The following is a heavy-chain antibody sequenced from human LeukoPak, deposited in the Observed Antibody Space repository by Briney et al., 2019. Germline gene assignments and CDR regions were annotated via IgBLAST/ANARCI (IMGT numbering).Heavy chain of an antibody. CDR2: IKANKDGGTT. CDR3: ATEYFGAFNF. J-gene: IGHJ4*02. CDR1: GFTFSDAW. D-gene: IGHD3-10*01. Sequence: GGSLRLSCSASGFTFSDAWMTWVRRAPGKGLEWVGRIKANKDGGTTESAAPVKGRITISRDDSKNMVYLQMNGLKIEDTAVYYCATEYFGAFNFWGQGSLVTVSS. V-gene: IGHV3-15*01.